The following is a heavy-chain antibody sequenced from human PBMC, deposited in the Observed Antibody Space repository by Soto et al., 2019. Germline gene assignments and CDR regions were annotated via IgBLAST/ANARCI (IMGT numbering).Heavy chain of an antibody. CDR2: ISASGRLT. Sequence: EVQVLQSGGGLVPPGGSLRLPCAASGFSIDTYAMTWVRQAPGGGLEWISTISASGRLTYYADSVEGRFTISRDSSKNTVYLQMNSLRAEDTAVYYCATAGNYYYDSSGRGYFDYWGQGTAVTVSS. V-gene: IGHV3-23*01. J-gene: IGHJ4*02. CDR1: GFSIDTYA. CDR3: ATAGNYYYDSSGRGYFDY. D-gene: IGHD3-22*01.